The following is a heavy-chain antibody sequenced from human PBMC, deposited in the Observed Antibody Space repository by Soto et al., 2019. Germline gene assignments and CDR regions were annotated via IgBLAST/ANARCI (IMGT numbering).Heavy chain of an antibody. CDR1: GGSFSGYY. V-gene: IGHV4-34*01. Sequence: PSETLSLTCAVYGGSFSGYYWSWIRQPPGKGLEWIGEINHSGSTNYNPSLKSRVTISVDTSKNQFSLKLSSVTAADTAVYYCASLSRGFFAYCGQGTLVPVSS. CDR3: ASLSRGFFAY. J-gene: IGHJ1*01. CDR2: INHSGST.